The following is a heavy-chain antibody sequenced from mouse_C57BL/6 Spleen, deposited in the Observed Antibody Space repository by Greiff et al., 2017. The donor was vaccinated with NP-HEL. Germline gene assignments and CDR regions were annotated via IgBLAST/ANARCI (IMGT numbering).Heavy chain of an antibody. Sequence: VQLQQSGPELVKPGASVKISCKASGYTFTDYYMNWVKQSHGKSLEWIGDINPNNGGTSYNQKFKGKATLTVDKSSSTAYMELRSLTSEDSAVYYCARTYYYGSKGGPWFAYWGQGTLVTVSA. CDR3: ARTYYYGSKGGPWFAY. CDR1: GYTFTDYY. D-gene: IGHD1-1*01. CDR2: INPNNGGT. J-gene: IGHJ3*01. V-gene: IGHV1-26*01.